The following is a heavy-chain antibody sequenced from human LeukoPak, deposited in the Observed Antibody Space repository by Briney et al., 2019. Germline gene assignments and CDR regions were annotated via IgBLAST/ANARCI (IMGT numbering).Heavy chain of an antibody. CDR2: INPNSGGT. V-gene: IGHV1-2*02. J-gene: IGHJ4*02. CDR1: GYTFTGYY. CDR3: ARVTVSGSYWLLDY. D-gene: IGHD3-10*01. Sequence: ASVTVSCKASGYTFTGYYMHWVRQAPGQGLEWMGWINPNSGGTNYAQKFQDRVTMTRDTSISTAYMELSRLRSDDTAEYYCARVTVSGSYWLLDYWGQGTLVTVSS.